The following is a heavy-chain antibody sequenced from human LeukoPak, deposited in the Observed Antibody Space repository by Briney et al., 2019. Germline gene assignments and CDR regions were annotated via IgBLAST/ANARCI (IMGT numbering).Heavy chain of an antibody. CDR1: GFTFSTYW. Sequence: GGSLRLSCAASGFTFSTYWMSWVRQAPGTGLEWVASIKQDGSEKSYVDSVKGRFTISRDNAKNALYLQMNSLRAEDTAVYYCARGGYQLLWYWGQGTLVTVSS. CDR3: ARGGYQLLWY. CDR2: IKQDGSEK. J-gene: IGHJ4*02. D-gene: IGHD2-2*01. V-gene: IGHV3-7*04.